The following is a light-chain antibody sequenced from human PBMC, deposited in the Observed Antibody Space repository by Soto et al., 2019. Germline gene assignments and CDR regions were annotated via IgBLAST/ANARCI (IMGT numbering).Light chain of an antibody. J-gene: IGLJ2*01. Sequence: QSVLTQFASVSGSPGQSITISCTGTSSDVGGYNYVSWYQQHPGKAPKLIIYDVTNRPSGVSNRFSGSKSGNTASLTISGLQAEDEADYYCSSYTSSRTLVFGGGTKLTVL. CDR1: SSDVGGYNY. CDR2: DVT. CDR3: SSYTSSRTLV. V-gene: IGLV2-14*01.